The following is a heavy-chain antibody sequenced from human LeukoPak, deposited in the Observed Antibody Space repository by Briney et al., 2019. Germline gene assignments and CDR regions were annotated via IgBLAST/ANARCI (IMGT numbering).Heavy chain of an antibody. CDR3: ARGKLWFGAPGYFDY. D-gene: IGHD3-10*01. CDR1: GGSISSGDYY. CDR2: IHYSGST. Sequence: PSETLSLTCIVSGGSISSGDYYWSWIRQPPGKGLEWIGYIHYSGSTYYNPSLKSRVIISVDTSKHQFSLKLSSVTAADTAVYYCARGKLWFGAPGYFDYWGQGTLVTVSS. V-gene: IGHV4-30-4*01. J-gene: IGHJ4*02.